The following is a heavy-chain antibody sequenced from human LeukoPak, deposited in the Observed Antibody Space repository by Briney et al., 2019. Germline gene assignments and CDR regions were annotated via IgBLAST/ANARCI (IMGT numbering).Heavy chain of an antibody. J-gene: IGHJ6*02. D-gene: IGHD3-3*01. CDR2: INHSGST. V-gene: IGHV4-34*01. CDR3: ARGDAHYDFWSGYPRTYYYYGMDV. Sequence: PSETLSLTCAVYGGSFSGYYWSWIRQPPGKGLEWIGEINHSGSTNYNPSLKSRVTISVDTSKNQFSLKLSSVTAADTAVYYCARGDAHYDFWSGYPRTYYYYGMDVWGQGTTVTVSS. CDR1: GGSFSGYY.